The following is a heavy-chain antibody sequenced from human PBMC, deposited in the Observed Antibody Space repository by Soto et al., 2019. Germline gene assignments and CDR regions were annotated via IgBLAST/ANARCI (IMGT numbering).Heavy chain of an antibody. Sequence: QITLKESGPTLVKPTQTLTLSCTFSGFSLSTTRVGVGWSRQPPGEALEWLALLYWDDDKLYSPSLKRRGTITTETSKTQVILTLTYMDPVDTATYYCAHSKTSGMRYYFDYWGQGTLVTVSS. CDR2: LYWDDDK. V-gene: IGHV2-5*02. J-gene: IGHJ4*02. CDR1: GFSLSTTRVG. CDR3: AHSKTSGMRYYFDY.